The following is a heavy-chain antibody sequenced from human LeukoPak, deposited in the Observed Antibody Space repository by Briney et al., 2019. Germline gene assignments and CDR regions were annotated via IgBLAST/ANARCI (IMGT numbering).Heavy chain of an antibody. D-gene: IGHD2-21*01. CDR2: IYTSGST. CDR1: GGSISSGSYY. Sequence: SETLSLTCTVSGGSISSGSYYWSWIRQPAGKGLEWIGRIYTSGSTNCNPSLKSRVTISVDTSKNQFSLKLSSVTAADTAVYYCARGTVGRTYCGGDCYSPIDHWGQGTLVTVSS. CDR3: ARGTVGRTYCGGDCYSPIDH. J-gene: IGHJ4*02. V-gene: IGHV4-61*02.